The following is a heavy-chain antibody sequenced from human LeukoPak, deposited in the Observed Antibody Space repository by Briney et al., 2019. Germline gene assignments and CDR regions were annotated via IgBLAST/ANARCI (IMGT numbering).Heavy chain of an antibody. J-gene: IGHJ5*02. V-gene: IGHV1-8*01. Sequence: GASVKVSCKTSGYTFTSDDINWVRQATGQGLEWMGWMNPNSGNTGYAQKFQGRVTLTRDTSTGTFYMELSSLTSEDTAVYYCARHDFDLPMIYSFFVHWGQGTLVTVSS. CDR1: GYTFTSDD. CDR2: MNPNSGNT. CDR3: ARHDFDLPMIYSFFVH. D-gene: IGHD3-3*01.